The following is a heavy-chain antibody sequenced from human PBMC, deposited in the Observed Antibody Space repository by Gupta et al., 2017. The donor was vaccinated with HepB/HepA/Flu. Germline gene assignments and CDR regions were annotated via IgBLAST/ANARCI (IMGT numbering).Heavy chain of an antibody. D-gene: IGHD1-14*01. CDR2: INHSGST. Sequence: GLEWIGEINHSGSTNYNPSLKSRVTISVDTSKNQFSLKLSSVTAADTAVYYCARAKGRSRISDDPEGIRAEVWFDPWGQGTLVTVSS. V-gene: IGHV4-34*01. CDR3: ARAKGRSRISDDPEGIRAEVWFDP. J-gene: IGHJ5*02.